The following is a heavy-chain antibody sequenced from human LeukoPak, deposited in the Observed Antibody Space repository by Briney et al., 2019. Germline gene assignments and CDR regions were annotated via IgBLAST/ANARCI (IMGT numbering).Heavy chain of an antibody. D-gene: IGHD6-19*01. V-gene: IGHV4-38-2*01. J-gene: IGHJ4*02. CDR1: GYSISSGYY. Sequence: SETLSLTCGVSGYSISSGYYWGWIRQPPGKGLEWIGSIYHSGSTYYNPSLKSRVTISVDTSKNQFSLKLRSVTAADTAVYYCARPSIAVAGHFFDYWGQGTLVTVSS. CDR3: ARPSIAVAGHFFDY. CDR2: IYHSGST.